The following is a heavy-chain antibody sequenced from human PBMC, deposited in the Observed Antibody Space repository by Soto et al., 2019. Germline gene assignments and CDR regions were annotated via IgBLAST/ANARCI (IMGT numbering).Heavy chain of an antibody. CDR3: ARVGGTFAQDFDT. CDR2: LWSDGTTK. Sequence: QVQLVESGGGVVQPGRSLRLACATSGFVFNNYGMHWVRQAPGKGLEWVAVLWSDGTTKHYADSVKGRFTISRDYSKNTLFLPMNSLRVEDTALYYCARVGGTFAQDFDTWGQGTLVTVSS. D-gene: IGHD1-26*01. CDR1: GFVFNNYG. J-gene: IGHJ4*02. V-gene: IGHV3-33*01.